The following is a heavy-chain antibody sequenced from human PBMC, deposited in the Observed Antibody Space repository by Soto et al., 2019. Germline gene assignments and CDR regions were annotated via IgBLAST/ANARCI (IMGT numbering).Heavy chain of an antibody. Sequence: PSETLSLTCTVPGGSISSGDYYWSWIRQPPGKGLEWIGYIYYSGSTYYNPSLKSRVTISVDTSKNQFSLKLSSVTAADTAVYYCARFPFRITIFGVVPLAFDIWGQGTMVTVSS. CDR2: IYYSGST. J-gene: IGHJ3*02. CDR1: GGSISSGDYY. V-gene: IGHV4-30-4*01. D-gene: IGHD3-3*01. CDR3: ARFPFRITIFGVVPLAFDI.